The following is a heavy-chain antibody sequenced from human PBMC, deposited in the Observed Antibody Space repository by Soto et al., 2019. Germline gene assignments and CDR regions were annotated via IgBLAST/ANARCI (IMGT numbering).Heavy chain of an antibody. CDR2: IIPLFGTA. J-gene: IGHJ6*02. CDR3: AASDFSIAARPLGYYYGMDV. Sequence: SVKVSWKASGGTFSSYAISWVRQAPGQRLERIGGIIPLFGTANYAQKFQGRVTITADESTSTAYMELSSLRSEDTAVYYCAASDFSIAARPLGYYYGMDVWGQGTTVTVSS. D-gene: IGHD6-6*01. CDR1: GGTFSSYA. V-gene: IGHV1-69*13.